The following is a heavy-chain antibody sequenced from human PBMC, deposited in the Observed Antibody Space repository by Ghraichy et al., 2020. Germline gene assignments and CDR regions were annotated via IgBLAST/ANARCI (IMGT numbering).Heavy chain of an antibody. CDR3: AKDGGFGGGLNDYGDYFDY. D-gene: IGHD4-17*01. CDR2: IGGSGAGT. Sequence: ETLSLTCAASGFTFSTYAMSWVRQAPGRGLEWVAAIGGSGAGTYYADSVKGRFTISRDNSKSTLYLQMNSLRAEDTAVYYCAKDGGFGGGLNDYGDYFDYWGQGTLVTVSS. J-gene: IGHJ4*02. CDR1: GFTFSTYA. V-gene: IGHV3-23*01.